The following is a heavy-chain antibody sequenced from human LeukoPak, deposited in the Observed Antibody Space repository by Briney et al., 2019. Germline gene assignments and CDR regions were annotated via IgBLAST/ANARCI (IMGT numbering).Heavy chain of an antibody. D-gene: IGHD4-17*01. CDR1: GGTFSSYA. CDR3: ARDYGDYTWYFDL. J-gene: IGHJ2*01. CDR2: IIPIFGTA. Sequence: SVKVSCKASGGTFSSYAISWVRQAPGQGLEWMGGIIPIFGTANYAQKFQGRVTITADESTSTAYMELSSLRSEDTTVYYCARDYGDYTWYFDLWGRGTLVTVSS. V-gene: IGHV1-69*13.